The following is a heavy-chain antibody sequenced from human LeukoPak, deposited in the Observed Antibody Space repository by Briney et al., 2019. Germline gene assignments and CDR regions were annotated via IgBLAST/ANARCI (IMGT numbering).Heavy chain of an antibody. CDR2: TYYSGRT. D-gene: IGHD3-10*01. V-gene: IGHV4-39*01. CDR1: GASISGNTYY. J-gene: IGHJ6*03. Sequence: SETLSLTCAVSGASISGNTYYWGWIRQPPGKGLEWIGNTYYSGRTYYNPSLKSRLTISVDTSKNQFSLKMSSVTAADTAVYFCARQLYVSGSYYAPMDVWGKGTTVTISS. CDR3: ARQLYVSGSYYAPMDV.